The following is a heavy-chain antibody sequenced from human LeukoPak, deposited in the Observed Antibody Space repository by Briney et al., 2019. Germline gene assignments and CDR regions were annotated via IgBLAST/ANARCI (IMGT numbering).Heavy chain of an antibody. J-gene: IGHJ4*02. Sequence: GGSLRLSCAASGFSFSSYWMDWVRQAPGKGLEWVANIKQDGSEMYYVDSVKGRFTISRDNTKNSLFLQMSSLRAEDTAVYYCARDMSREYSSSSYFDYWGQGTLVTVSS. V-gene: IGHV3-7*01. CDR2: IKQDGSEM. D-gene: IGHD6-6*01. CDR1: GFSFSSYW. CDR3: ARDMSREYSSSSYFDY.